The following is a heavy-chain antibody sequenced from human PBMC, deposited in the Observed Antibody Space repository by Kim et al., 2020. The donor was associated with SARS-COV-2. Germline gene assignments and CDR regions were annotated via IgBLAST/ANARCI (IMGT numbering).Heavy chain of an antibody. D-gene: IGHD4-17*01. CDR3: ARETMTTVVGDAFDI. V-gene: IGHV1-46*01. J-gene: IGHJ3*02. Sequence: KFPGRVTMTRDTSTSTVYMELSSLSSEDTAVYYCARETMTTVVGDAFDIWGQGTMVTVSS.